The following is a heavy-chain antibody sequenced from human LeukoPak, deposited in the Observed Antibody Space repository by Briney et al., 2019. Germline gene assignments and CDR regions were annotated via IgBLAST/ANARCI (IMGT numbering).Heavy chain of an antibody. CDR1: GFTFSSYS. CDR2: ISSSSSTI. V-gene: IGHV3-48*01. Sequence: GGSLRLSCAASGFTFSSYSMNWVRQAPGKGLEWVSYISSSSSTIYYADSVKGRFTISRDNAKNSLYLQMNSLRAEDTAVYYCAKNPPRESYSSGWYMWDTYYYYYMDVWGKGTTVTVSS. D-gene: IGHD6-19*01. CDR3: AKNPPRESYSSGWYMWDTYYYYYMDV. J-gene: IGHJ6*03.